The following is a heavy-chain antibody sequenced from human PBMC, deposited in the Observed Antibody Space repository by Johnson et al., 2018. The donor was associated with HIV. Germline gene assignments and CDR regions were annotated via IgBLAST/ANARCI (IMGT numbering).Heavy chain of an antibody. CDR2: IGTGGDT. D-gene: IGHD5-12*01. V-gene: IGHV3-13*01. CDR3: AKELARQSDAFDI. Sequence: VQLVESGGGLVQPGGSLRLSCAASGFSFSSYDMHWVRQATGKGLEWVSGIGTGGDTYYPGSVKGRFTISRENAKNSLYLQMNSLRAEDTALYYCAKELARQSDAFDIWGQGTMVTVSS. CDR1: GFSFSSYD. J-gene: IGHJ3*02.